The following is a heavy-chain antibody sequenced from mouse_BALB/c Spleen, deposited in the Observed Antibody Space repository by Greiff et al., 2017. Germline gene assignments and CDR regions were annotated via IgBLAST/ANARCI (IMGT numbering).Heavy chain of an antibody. CDR2: INPSTGYT. Sequence: VKLQQSGAELAKPGASVKMSCKASGYTFTSYWMHWVKQRPGQGLEWIGYINPSTGYTEYNQKFKDKATLTADKSSSTAYMQLSSLTSDDSAVYYCARSQYGNPAWFAYWGQGTLVTVSA. D-gene: IGHD2-10*02. CDR3: ARSQYGNPAWFAY. CDR1: GYTFTSYW. J-gene: IGHJ3*01. V-gene: IGHV1-7*01.